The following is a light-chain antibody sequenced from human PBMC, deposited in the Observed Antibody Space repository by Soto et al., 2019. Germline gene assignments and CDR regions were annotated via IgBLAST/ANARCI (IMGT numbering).Light chain of an antibody. CDR1: QSVSRS. CDR3: QQYNNWPPFT. Sequence: EIVMTQSPATLSVSPGERVTLSCRASQSVSRSLAWYQQKPGQAPRLLIYGASTRATGIPARCSGSGSGTEFTLTISSLQSEDFAVYSCQQYNNWPPFTFGPGTKVDIK. J-gene: IGKJ3*01. CDR2: GAS. V-gene: IGKV3-15*01.